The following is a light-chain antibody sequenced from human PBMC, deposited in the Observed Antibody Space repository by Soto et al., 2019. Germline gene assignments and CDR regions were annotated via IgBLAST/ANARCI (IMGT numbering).Light chain of an antibody. V-gene: IGLV2-8*01. CDR1: SSDVGGYNY. CDR3: SSYAGSNNWV. J-gene: IGLJ3*02. CDR2: EVN. Sequence: QSALTQPPSASGSPGQSVTISCTGTSSDVGGYNYVSWYQQLPGKAPKLMIYEVNKRPSGVPDRFSASKSGNTASLTVSGLQAEDEADYYCSSYAGSNNWVFGGGTKLTVL.